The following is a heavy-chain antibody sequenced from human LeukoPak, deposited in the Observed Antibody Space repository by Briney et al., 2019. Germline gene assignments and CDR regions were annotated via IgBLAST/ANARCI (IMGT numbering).Heavy chain of an antibody. V-gene: IGHV3-21*01. CDR2: ISSSSSYI. Sequence: GGSLRLSCAASGFTFSSYSMNWVRQAPGKGLEWVSSISSSSSYIYYADSVKGRFTISRDNAKNSLYLQMNSLRAEDTAVYYCARAFPYDSSGYYSSYYYYYGMVVWGQGTTVTVSS. CDR3: ARAFPYDSSGYYSSYYYYYGMVV. CDR1: GFTFSSYS. J-gene: IGHJ6*02. D-gene: IGHD3-22*01.